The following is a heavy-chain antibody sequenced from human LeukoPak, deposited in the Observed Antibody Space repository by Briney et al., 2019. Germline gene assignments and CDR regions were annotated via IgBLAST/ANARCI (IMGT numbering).Heavy chain of an antibody. CDR2: ISGTGDST. CDR1: GFTFSSYE. D-gene: IGHD3-10*01. CDR3: AKRGLPDY. J-gene: IGHJ4*02. V-gene: IGHV3-23*01. Sequence: GGSLRLSCAASGFTFSSYEMNWVRQAPGKGLEWVSAISGTGDSTYYADSVTGRFSISRDNSKNTLYVQMNSLRAEDTAVYYCAKRGLPDYWGQGTLVTVSS.